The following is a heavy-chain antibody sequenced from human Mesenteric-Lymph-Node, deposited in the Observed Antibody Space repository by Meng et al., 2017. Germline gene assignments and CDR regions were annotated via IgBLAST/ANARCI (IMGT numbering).Heavy chain of an antibody. CDR2: IYSGGST. J-gene: IGHJ6*02. CDR1: GFTVSSNY. CDR3: ATALWFTVTTFYYYGMDV. V-gene: IGHV3-53*04. Sequence: GESLKISCAASGFTVSSNYMSWVRQAPGKGLEWVSVIYSGGSTYYADSVKGRFTISRHNSKNTLYLQMNSLRAEDTAVYYCATALWFTVTTFYYYGMDVWGQGTTVTVSS. D-gene: IGHD4-17*01.